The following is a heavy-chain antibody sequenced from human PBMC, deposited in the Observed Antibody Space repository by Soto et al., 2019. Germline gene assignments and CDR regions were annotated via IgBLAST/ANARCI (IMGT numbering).Heavy chain of an antibody. D-gene: IGHD3-10*02. CDR3: ARSGDNYNVLDY. V-gene: IGHV3-11*03. CDR2: SSNSGTFT. J-gene: IGHJ4*02. Sequence: GSLRLSCAASGFSISDHYMSWIRQAPGKGLEWVSYSSNSGTFTKYADSVKGRFSISRDNDKNSLYLEINSLRGEDTAIYYCARSGDNYNVLDYWGQGTPVTVSS. CDR1: GFSISDHY.